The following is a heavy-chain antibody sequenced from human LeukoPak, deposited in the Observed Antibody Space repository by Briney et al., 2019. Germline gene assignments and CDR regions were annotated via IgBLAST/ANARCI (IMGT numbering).Heavy chain of an antibody. CDR2: IYHSGST. CDR1: GYSISSGYY. CDR3: ARGSTMVRGVMAFDY. V-gene: IGHV4-38-2*02. J-gene: IGHJ4*02. Sequence: SETLSLTCTVSGYSISSGYYWGWIRQPPGKGLEWIGSIYHSGSTYYNPSLKSRVTISVDTSKNQFSLKLSSVTAADTAVYYCARGSTMVRGVMAFDYWGQGTLVTVSS. D-gene: IGHD3-10*01.